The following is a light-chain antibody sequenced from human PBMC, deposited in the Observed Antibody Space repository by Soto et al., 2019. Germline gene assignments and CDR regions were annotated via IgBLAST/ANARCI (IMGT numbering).Light chain of an antibody. J-gene: IGLJ2*01. CDR2: DVS. CDR1: SSDVGGYNY. CDR3: SSYTSSTTVV. Sequence: QSVLTQPASVSGSPGQSITISCTGTSSDVGGYNYVSWYQQHPGKAPKLMIYDVSNRPSGVSSRFSGSKSGNTASLTISGLQADDEADYYCSSYTSSTTVVFGGGTQLTVL. V-gene: IGLV2-14*01.